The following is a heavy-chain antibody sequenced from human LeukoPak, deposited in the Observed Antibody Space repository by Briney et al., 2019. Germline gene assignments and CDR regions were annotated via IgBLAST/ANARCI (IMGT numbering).Heavy chain of an antibody. J-gene: IGHJ4*02. Sequence: PSETLSLTCAVSGYSMSSGYYWGWIRQPPGKGLEWIGSIYHSGSTYYNPSLKSRVTISVDTSKNQFSLKLSSVTAADTAVYYCARERGGCADYWGQGTLVTVSS. CDR1: GYSMSSGYY. CDR3: ARERGGCADY. CDR2: IYHSGST. V-gene: IGHV4-38-2*02. D-gene: IGHD3-16*01.